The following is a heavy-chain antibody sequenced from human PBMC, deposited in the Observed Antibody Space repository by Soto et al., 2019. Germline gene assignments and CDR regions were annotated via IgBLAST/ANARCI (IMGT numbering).Heavy chain of an antibody. D-gene: IGHD3-10*01. CDR1: GFTFSSYA. Sequence: GGSLRLSCAASGFTFSSYAMSWVRQAPGKGLEWVSAISGSGGSTYYADSVKGRFTISRDNSKNTLYLQMNSLRAEDTAVYYCAKDSRGPASLSEFGELFPFDYWGQGTLVTVSS. CDR2: ISGSGGST. CDR3: AKDSRGPASLSEFGELFPFDY. V-gene: IGHV3-23*01. J-gene: IGHJ4*02.